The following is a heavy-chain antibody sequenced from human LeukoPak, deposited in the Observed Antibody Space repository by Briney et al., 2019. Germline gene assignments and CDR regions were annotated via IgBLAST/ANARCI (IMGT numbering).Heavy chain of an antibody. CDR1: GCSISSSSYY. CDR3: ARLTPNLRGLYYYYYYMDV. J-gene: IGHJ6*03. Sequence: SETLSLTCTVSGCSISSSSYYWGWIRQPPGKGLECIGNIYYSGSTYYNPSPKSRVTISVNTSKNQFSLKLSSVTAADTAVYYCARLTPNLRGLYYYYYYMDVWGKGTTVTVSS. CDR2: IYYSGST. V-gene: IGHV4-39*01. D-gene: IGHD4-17*01.